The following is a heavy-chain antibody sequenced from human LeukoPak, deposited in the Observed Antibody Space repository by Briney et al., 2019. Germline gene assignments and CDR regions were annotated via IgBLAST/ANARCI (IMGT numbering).Heavy chain of an antibody. V-gene: IGHV3-30*04. CDR1: GFTFSSYG. CDR3: AREEAQVAAGTSDAFDL. Sequence: GGSLRLSCAASGFTFSSYGMHWVRRAPGKGLEWVAVISYDGPNKNYADSVKGRFTISRDNSKNTLYLQRNSLRAEDTAVYYCAREEAQVAAGTSDAFDLWGQRTVITASA. D-gene: IGHD6-13*01. CDR2: ISYDGPNK. J-gene: IGHJ3*01.